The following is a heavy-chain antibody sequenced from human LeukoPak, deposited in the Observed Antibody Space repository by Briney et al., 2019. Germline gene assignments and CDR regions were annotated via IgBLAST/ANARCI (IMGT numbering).Heavy chain of an antibody. CDR2: INPGGVSR. Sequence: PGGSLRLSCAASGFTFTTYSMTWVRQAPGKGLEWVSSINPGGVSRYYADSVRGRFTISRDNSANTVSLQMNSLRTDDTAMYYCAKDRAGTPWADWGQGTLVTASS. D-gene: IGHD1-1*01. CDR3: AKDRAGTPWAD. J-gene: IGHJ4*02. CDR1: GFTFTTYS. V-gene: IGHV3-23*01.